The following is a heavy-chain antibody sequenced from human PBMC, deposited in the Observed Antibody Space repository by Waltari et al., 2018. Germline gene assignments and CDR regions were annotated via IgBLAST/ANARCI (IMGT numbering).Heavy chain of an antibody. CDR1: GFTFSSYAM. Sequence: VQLLESGGGLVQPGGSLRLSCAASGFTFSSYAMSWVRQPPGKGLEWIGEIYHSGSTNYYPTLKSRVTISVDKTKNQVALKLPEVTAADTAVYYCAAKKATVISPSGIDLWGRGTLVTVSS. J-gene: IGHJ2*01. CDR2: IYHSGST. CDR3: AAKKATVISPSGIDL. D-gene: IGHD4-17*01. V-gene: IGHV4-4*02.